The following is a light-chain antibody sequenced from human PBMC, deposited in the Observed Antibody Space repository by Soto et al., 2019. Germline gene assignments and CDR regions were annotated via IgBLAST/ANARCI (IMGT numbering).Light chain of an antibody. CDR1: QSISSW. CDR2: KAS. Sequence: DIQMTQSPSTLSASVGDRVTITCRASQSISSWLAWYQQKPGKAPNLLIYKASSLESGVPSRFSGSGSGTEFTLTISSRQHADFATSYCQHYNTYPLTFGGGTNVEIK. V-gene: IGKV1-5*03. CDR3: QHYNTYPLT. J-gene: IGKJ4*01.